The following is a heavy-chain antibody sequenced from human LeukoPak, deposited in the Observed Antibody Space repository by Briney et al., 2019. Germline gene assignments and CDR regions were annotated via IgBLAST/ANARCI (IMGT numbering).Heavy chain of an antibody. CDR3: ATLEIGDYYFDY. D-gene: IGHD3-16*01. Sequence: KPSETLSLTCTVSGGSISSRPYYWGWVRQPPGQGLEWIGSISYSGSIHYNPSLKSRVTISVDTSRNHFSLGLSSVTAADTAVYYCATLEIGDYYFDYWGQGTLVTVSS. J-gene: IGHJ4*02. CDR2: ISYSGSI. V-gene: IGHV4-39*01. CDR1: GGSISSRPYY.